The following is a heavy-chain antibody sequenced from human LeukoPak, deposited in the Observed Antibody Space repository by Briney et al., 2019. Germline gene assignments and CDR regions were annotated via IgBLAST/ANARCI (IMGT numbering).Heavy chain of an antibody. D-gene: IGHD3-22*01. J-gene: IGHJ3*02. CDR1: GGSISSGGYY. CDR2: IYYSGNT. V-gene: IGHV4-31*03. CDR3: ARYDSSVVGAFDI. Sequence: SQTLSLTCTVSGGSISSGGYYWSWIRQDPGKGLEWIGYIYYSGNTYYNPSLESRVTISVDTSKNQFSLKLSSVTAADTAVYYCARYDSSVVGAFDIWGQGTMVTVSS.